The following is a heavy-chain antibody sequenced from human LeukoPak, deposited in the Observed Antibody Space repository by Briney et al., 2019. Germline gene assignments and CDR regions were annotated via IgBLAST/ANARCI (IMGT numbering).Heavy chain of an antibody. CDR3: AREGLWFGELLFDY. CDR1: GFSLSTYY. V-gene: IGHV3-7*01. Sequence: PGGSLRLSCAASGFSLSTYYMNWVRQAPGKGLEWVANIKHDGSEKSYVDSVKGRFTISRDNAKGSVFLQMNSLRGDDTAVYYCAREGLWFGELLFDYWGQGTLVTVSS. D-gene: IGHD3-10*01. CDR2: IKHDGSEK. J-gene: IGHJ4*02.